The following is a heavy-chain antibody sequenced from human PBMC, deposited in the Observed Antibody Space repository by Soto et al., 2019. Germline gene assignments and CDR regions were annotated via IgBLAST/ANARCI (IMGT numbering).Heavy chain of an antibody. Sequence: LRLSCAASGFTFSSYAMHWARQAPGKGLEWVAVISYDGSNKYYADSVKGRFTISRDNSKNTLYLQMNSLRAEGTAVYYCAREAAAGPSYYYYGMDVWGQGTTVTVSS. D-gene: IGHD6-13*01. V-gene: IGHV3-30-3*01. CDR3: AREAAAGPSYYYYGMDV. CDR1: GFTFSSYA. CDR2: ISYDGSNK. J-gene: IGHJ6*02.